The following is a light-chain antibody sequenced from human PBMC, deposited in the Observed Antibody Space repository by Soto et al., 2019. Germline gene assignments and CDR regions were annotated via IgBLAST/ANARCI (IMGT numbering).Light chain of an antibody. J-gene: IGLJ2*01. Sequence: QSALTQPASVSGSPGQSITISCTGTSSDVGGYNYVSWYQQHPGKAPKLMIYDVSNRPLGVSNRFSGSKSGNTASLTIAGLQAEDGADYYCSSYTSSSTLEVVFGGGTKLTVL. CDR3: SSYTSSSTLEVV. CDR2: DVS. CDR1: SSDVGGYNY. V-gene: IGLV2-14*01.